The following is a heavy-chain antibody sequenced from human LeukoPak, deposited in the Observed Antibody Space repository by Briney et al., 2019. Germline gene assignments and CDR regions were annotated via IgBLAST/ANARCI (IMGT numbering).Heavy chain of an antibody. D-gene: IGHD2-21*02. CDR1: GYTFTSYD. CDR3: ARGGDCGGDCYPPWYFDL. J-gene: IGHJ2*01. Sequence: ASVKVSCKASGYTFTSYDINWVRQATGQGLEWMGWMNPNSGNTGYAQKFQGRVTITRNTSISTAYMELSSLRSEDTAVYYCARGGDCGGDCYPPWYFDLWGRGTLVTVSS. V-gene: IGHV1-8*03. CDR2: MNPNSGNT.